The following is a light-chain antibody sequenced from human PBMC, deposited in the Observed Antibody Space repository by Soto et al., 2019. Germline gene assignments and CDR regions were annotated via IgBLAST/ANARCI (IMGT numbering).Light chain of an antibody. CDR2: DVS. V-gene: IGLV2-14*03. CDR1: SSDVGGYNF. CDR3: TSYTSTNTQL. J-gene: IGLJ2*01. Sequence: QSALTQPAFVSGSPGQSITISCTGTSSDVGGYNFVSWYQQHPGEAPKLMIYDVSNRPSGVSNRFSGSKSGNTASLTISGLQAEDEADYYCTSYTSTNTQLFGGGTKLTVL.